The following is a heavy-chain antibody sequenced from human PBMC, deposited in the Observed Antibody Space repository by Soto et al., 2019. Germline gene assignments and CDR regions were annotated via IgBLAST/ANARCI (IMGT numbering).Heavy chain of an antibody. J-gene: IGHJ3*02. D-gene: IGHD6-19*01. Sequence: EVQLVESGGGWVQPGGSLRLSCAASGFTVSSNYMSWVLQAPGKGLEWVSVIFTGGSTYYADSVKGRFTISRHSSMNTVYLQMDSLRAEDTAVYYCARDRQSSGWLDAFDIWGQGTMVTVSS. CDR3: ARDRQSSGWLDAFDI. V-gene: IGHV3-53*04. CDR2: IFTGGST. CDR1: GFTVSSNY.